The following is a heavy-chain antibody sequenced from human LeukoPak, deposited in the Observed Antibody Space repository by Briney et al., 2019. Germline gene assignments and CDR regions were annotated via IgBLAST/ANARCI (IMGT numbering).Heavy chain of an antibody. V-gene: IGHV1-3*01. CDR1: GYTFTSYA. CDR3: ARDSSPGGYSYGYY. J-gene: IGHJ4*02. CDR2: INAGNGNT. Sequence: ASVKVSCKASGYTFTSYAMHWVRQAPGQRLEWMGWINAGNGNTKYSQEFQGRVTITRDTSASTAYMELRSPRSDDTAVYYCARDSSPGGYSYGYYWGQGTLVTVSS. D-gene: IGHD5-18*01.